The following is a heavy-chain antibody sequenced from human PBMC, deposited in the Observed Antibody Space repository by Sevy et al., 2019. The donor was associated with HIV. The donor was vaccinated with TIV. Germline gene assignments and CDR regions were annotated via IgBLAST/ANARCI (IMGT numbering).Heavy chain of an antibody. Sequence: GGSLRLSCAASGFTFSRYAMNWLRQAPGKGLEWVSTISGSGGSTYYADSVKGRFTISRDNSKNTLDLQMNSLRAEDKAVDYCAKARGDILLMGYGFAFDIWGQGTMVTVSS. CDR1: GFTFSRYA. CDR2: ISGSGGST. CDR3: AKARGDILLMGYGFAFDI. D-gene: IGHD2-8*01. V-gene: IGHV3-23*01. J-gene: IGHJ3*02.